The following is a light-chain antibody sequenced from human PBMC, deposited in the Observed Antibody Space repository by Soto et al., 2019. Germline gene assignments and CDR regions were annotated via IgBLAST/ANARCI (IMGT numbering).Light chain of an antibody. J-gene: IGKJ1*01. V-gene: IGKV1-5*01. CDR1: QSISNW. Sequence: DIQMTQSPSTLSASVGDRVTITCRASQSISNWLAWYQQKPGKAPKLLIYDASSLESGVPSRFSGSGSGTEFTLTISSLQPDDFATYYCQQYNSDPLVFGQGTKVEIQ. CDR2: DAS. CDR3: QQYNSDPLV.